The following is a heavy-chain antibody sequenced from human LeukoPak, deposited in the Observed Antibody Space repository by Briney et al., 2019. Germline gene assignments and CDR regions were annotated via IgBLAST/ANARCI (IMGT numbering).Heavy chain of an antibody. CDR2: INHSGST. J-gene: IGHJ4*02. V-gene: IGHV4-34*01. D-gene: IGHD5-18*01. CDR3: ARVQLWPHYYFDY. Sequence: SETLSLTCAVYGGSFSGYYWSWIRQPPGKGLEWIGEINHSGSTNYNPSLKSRVTIPVDTSKNQFSLKLSSVTAADTAVYYCARVQLWPHYYFDYWGQGTLVTVSS. CDR1: GGSFSGYY.